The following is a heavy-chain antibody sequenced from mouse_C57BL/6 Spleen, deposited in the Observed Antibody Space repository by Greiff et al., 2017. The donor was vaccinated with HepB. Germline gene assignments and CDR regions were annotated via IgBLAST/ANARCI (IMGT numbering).Heavy chain of an antibody. J-gene: IGHJ3*01. Sequence: QVQLQQSGPELVKPGASVKISCKASGYTFTDYYINWVKQRPGQGLEWIGWIFPGSGSTYYNEKFKGKAKLTVDKSSSTAYMLLSSLTSEDSAVYFCARSGTAQATSRFAYWGQGTLVTVSA. D-gene: IGHD3-2*02. V-gene: IGHV1-75*01. CDR3: ARSGTAQATSRFAY. CDR1: GYTFTDYY. CDR2: IFPGSGST.